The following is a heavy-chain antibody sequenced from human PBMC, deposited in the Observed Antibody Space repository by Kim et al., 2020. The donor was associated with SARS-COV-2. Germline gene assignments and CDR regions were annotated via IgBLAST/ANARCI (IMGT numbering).Heavy chain of an antibody. J-gene: IGHJ4*02. D-gene: IGHD4-4*01. CDR3: ARDSTGYGEKDY. Sequence: NYPQKRRGRVTMTTDTSTSTAYMELGSLRSDDTAVYYCARDSTGYGEKDYWGQGTLVTVSS. V-gene: IGHV1-18*01.